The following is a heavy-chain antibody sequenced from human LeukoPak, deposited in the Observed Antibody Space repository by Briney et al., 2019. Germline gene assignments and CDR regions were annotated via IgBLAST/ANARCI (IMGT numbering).Heavy chain of an antibody. CDR2: INPNSGDT. V-gene: IGHV1-2*06. CDR1: GYTFTAYY. J-gene: IGHJ4*02. Sequence: ASVRVSCKASGYTFTAYYMHWVRQAPGQGLEWMGRINPNSGDTNYAQKFQGRVTMTRDTSISTAYMELSRLTSDDTALYYCATLILVDYWGQGTLVTVSS. CDR3: ATLILVDY. D-gene: IGHD2-15*01.